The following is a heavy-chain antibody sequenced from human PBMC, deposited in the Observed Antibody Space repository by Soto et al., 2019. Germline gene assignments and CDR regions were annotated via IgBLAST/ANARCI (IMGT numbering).Heavy chain of an antibody. Sequence: QVQLVESGGGVVQPGRSLRLSCAASGFTFSSYGIHWVRQAPGKGLEWVAVIWYDGSNKYYADSVKGRFTISRDNSKNTLYLQMNSLRAEDTAVYYCATLRGYSGYDSVPPFDYWGQGTLVTVSS. D-gene: IGHD5-12*01. CDR3: ATLRGYSGYDSVPPFDY. V-gene: IGHV3-33*01. J-gene: IGHJ4*02. CDR1: GFTFSSYG. CDR2: IWYDGSNK.